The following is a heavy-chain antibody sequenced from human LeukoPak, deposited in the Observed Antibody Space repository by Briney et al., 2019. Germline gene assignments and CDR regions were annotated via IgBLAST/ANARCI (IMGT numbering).Heavy chain of an antibody. V-gene: IGHV3-15*07. J-gene: IGHJ4*02. CDR1: GFSFSDTW. CDR3: TTQSGAWNFDY. CDR2: IKRKTDDGTT. D-gene: IGHD4/OR15-4a*01. Sequence: GGSLRLSCAASGFSFSDTWMNWIRQAPGKGLEWVGLIKRKTDDGTTDYAAPEKGRFTISRDDSKNTLYLQMNSLKTEDTAVYYCTTQSGAWNFDYWGQGTLVTVSS.